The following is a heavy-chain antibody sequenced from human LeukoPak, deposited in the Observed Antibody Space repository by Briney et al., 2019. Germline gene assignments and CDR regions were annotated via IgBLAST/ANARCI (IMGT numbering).Heavy chain of an antibody. CDR3: ATLEYSSSSYYYMDV. Sequence: PSETLSLTCAVYGGSFSGYYWSWIRQPPGKGLEWIGEINHSGSTNYNPSLKSRVTISVDTSKNQFSLKLNSVTVADMAVYYCATLEYSSSSYYYMDVWGKGTTVTVSS. D-gene: IGHD6-6*01. V-gene: IGHV4-34*01. CDR1: GGSFSGYY. J-gene: IGHJ6*03. CDR2: INHSGST.